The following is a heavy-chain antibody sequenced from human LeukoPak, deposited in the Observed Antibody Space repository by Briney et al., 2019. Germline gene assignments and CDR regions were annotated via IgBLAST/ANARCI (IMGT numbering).Heavy chain of an antibody. J-gene: IGHJ6*03. D-gene: IGHD6-19*01. Sequence: GGSLRLSCAASGFTFSSYAMSWVRQAPGKGLEWVSAISGSGDSTYYADSVKGRFTISRDNSKNTLYLQMNSLRAEDTAVYYCAKGAVAGSYYYYYMDVWGKGTTVTVSS. CDR1: GFTFSSYA. CDR2: ISGSGDST. V-gene: IGHV3-23*01. CDR3: AKGAVAGSYYYYYMDV.